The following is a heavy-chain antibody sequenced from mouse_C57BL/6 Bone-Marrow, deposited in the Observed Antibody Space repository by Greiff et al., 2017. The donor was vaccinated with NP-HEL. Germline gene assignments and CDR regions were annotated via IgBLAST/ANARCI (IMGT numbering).Heavy chain of an antibody. D-gene: IGHD2-1*01. CDR3: ARSGRCNSYYAMDY. J-gene: IGHJ4*01. V-gene: IGHV1-20*01. CDR1: GYSFTGYF. Sequence: EVQLQQSGPELVKPGDSVKISCKASGYSFTGYFMNWVMQSHGKSLEWIGRINPYNGDTFYNQKFKGKATLTVDKSSSTAHMELRSLTSEDSAVYYCARSGRCNSYYAMDYWGQGTSVTVSS. CDR2: INPYNGDT.